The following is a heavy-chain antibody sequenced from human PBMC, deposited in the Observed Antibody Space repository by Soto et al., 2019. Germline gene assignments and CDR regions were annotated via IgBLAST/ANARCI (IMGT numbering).Heavy chain of an antibody. J-gene: IGHJ4*02. CDR1: GFSLNTDGEG. Sequence: QITLKESGPTQVKPTQTLTLTCSFSGFSLNTDGEGVGWVRQPPVEALEWLALIYWDDDERDSPSLKTILTITKATSKNQVVLIMTNMDPVDTATYDCAHSRNRITEDAKVGDFDYWGQGTLVTVSS. D-gene: IGHD1-20*01. CDR2: IYWDDDE. CDR3: AHSRNRITEDAKVGDFDY. V-gene: IGHV2-5*02.